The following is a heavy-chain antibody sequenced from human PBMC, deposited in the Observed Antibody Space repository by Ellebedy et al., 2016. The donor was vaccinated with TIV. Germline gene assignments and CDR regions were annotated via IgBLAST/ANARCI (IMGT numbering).Heavy chain of an antibody. D-gene: IGHD3-22*01. Sequence: PGGSLRLSCVVSGFTFSSYSMNWVRQAPGKGLEWVSSISSSSSYIYYADSVKGRFTISRDNAKRSLFLQMDRLRAEDTATYYCASSYYYDRSGYRSRPGNVDYWGQGVLVTVSS. CDR3: ASSYYYDRSGYRSRPGNVDY. J-gene: IGHJ4*02. CDR1: GFTFSSYS. CDR2: ISSSSSYI. V-gene: IGHV3-21*04.